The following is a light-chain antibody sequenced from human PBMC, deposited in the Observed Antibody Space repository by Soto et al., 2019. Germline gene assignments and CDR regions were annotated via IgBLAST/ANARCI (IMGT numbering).Light chain of an antibody. Sequence: QSVLTQPASVSGSPGQSITISCTGTSSDVGGYNYVSWFQQHPGTAPKLMIYEVTYRPSGVSNRFSGSKSGSTASLTISGLQAEDEADYYCSSYTSSSTYVFGTGTKLTVL. V-gene: IGLV2-14*01. CDR3: SSYTSSSTYV. CDR1: SSDVGGYNY. J-gene: IGLJ1*01. CDR2: EVT.